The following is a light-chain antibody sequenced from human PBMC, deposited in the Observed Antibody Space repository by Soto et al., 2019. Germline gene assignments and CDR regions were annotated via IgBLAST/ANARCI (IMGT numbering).Light chain of an antibody. CDR2: KAS. CDR3: QHYNSYSEA. V-gene: IGKV1-5*03. J-gene: IGKJ1*01. CDR1: QTISSW. Sequence: DIQMTQSPSTLSGSVGDRVTITCRASQTISSWLAWYQQKPGKAPKLLIYKASTLKSGVPSRFSGSGPGTESTLTISSLQPDDFATYYCQHYNSYSEAFGQGTKVDIK.